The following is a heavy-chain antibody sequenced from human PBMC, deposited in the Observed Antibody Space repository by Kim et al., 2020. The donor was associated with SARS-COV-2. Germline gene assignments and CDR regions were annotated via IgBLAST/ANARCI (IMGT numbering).Heavy chain of an antibody. V-gene: IGHV1-18*01. CDR3: ARGPRITMVRGTNRAEYFQH. Sequence: ASVKVSCKASGYTFTSYGISWVRQAPGQGLEWMGWISAYNGNTNYAQKLQGRVTMTTDTSTSTAYMELRSLRSDDTAVYYCARGPRITMVRGTNRAEYFQHWGQGTLVTVSS. J-gene: IGHJ1*01. CDR1: GYTFTSYG. D-gene: IGHD3-10*01. CDR2: ISAYNGNT.